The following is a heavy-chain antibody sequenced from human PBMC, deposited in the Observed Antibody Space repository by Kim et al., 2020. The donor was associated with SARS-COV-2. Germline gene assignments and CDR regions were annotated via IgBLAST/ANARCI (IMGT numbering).Heavy chain of an antibody. D-gene: IGHD6-6*01. CDR2: ISSSGSTI. V-gene: IGHV3-48*03. J-gene: IGHJ6*02. Sequence: GGSLRLSCAASGFTFSSYEMNWVRQAPGKGLEWVSYISSSGSTIYYADSVKGRFTISRDNAKNSLYLQMNSLRAEDTAVYYCARGGEYSSSRGYYYYYGMDVWGQGTTVTVSS. CDR3: ARGGEYSSSRGYYYYYGMDV. CDR1: GFTFSSYE.